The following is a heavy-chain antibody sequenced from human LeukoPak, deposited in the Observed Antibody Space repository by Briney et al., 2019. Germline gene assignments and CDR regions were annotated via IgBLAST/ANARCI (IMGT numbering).Heavy chain of an antibody. CDR1: GYAFTSYS. CDR3: ARERSIGCDY. J-gene: IGHJ4*02. CDR2: ISAYTGNT. D-gene: IGHD6-19*01. Sequence: ASVKVSCKASGYAFTSYSISWVRQASGQGLEWMGWISAYTGNTNYAQNLQGRVTMTTDTSTSTAYMELRSLRSDDTAVYYCARERSIGCDYWGQGTLVTVSS. V-gene: IGHV1-18*01.